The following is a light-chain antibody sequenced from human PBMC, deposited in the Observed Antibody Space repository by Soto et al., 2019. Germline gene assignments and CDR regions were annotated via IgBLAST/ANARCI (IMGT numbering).Light chain of an antibody. CDR1: SSDVGSNNR. Sequence: QSALTQPPSVSGSPGQSVAISCSGSSSDVGSNNRVSWYQQSPGTAPKLMIYDVTNRPSGVPDRFSGSKSGNTASLTISGLQAEDEADYYCSSFTPSSTYVFWTGTKLTVL. V-gene: IGLV2-18*02. J-gene: IGLJ1*01. CDR2: DVT. CDR3: SSFTPSSTYV.